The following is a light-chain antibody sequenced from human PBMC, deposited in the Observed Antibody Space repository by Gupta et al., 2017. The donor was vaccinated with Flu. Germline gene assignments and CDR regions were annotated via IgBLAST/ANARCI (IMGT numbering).Light chain of an antibody. CDR3: TKFYNIKHWPV. Sequence: NSSIGCTGYRRDGQYVHWYHQHPGTAPTIVIYQDSQSPSVAPTRLSGSKSGASASLCICGIQADDEGFYYCTKFYNIKHWPVFGGGTRLSVL. CDR1: TGYRRDGQY. CDR2: QDS. V-gene: IGLV1-40*03. J-gene: IGLJ2*01.